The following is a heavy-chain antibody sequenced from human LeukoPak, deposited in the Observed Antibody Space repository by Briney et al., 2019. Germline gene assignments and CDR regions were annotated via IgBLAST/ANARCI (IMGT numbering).Heavy chain of an antibody. CDR1: SGSISTYY. Sequence: SETLSLTCTVSSGSISTYYWNRIRQPPGKGLEWIGYIHYSGRTNYNPSLKSRVTISVDMSKNQFSLKLASVTAADTAVYYCARDEDADSGIWFDPWGQGTQVTVSS. CDR3: ARDEDADSGIWFDP. V-gene: IGHV4-59*01. D-gene: IGHD4-17*01. CDR2: IHYSGRT. J-gene: IGHJ5*02.